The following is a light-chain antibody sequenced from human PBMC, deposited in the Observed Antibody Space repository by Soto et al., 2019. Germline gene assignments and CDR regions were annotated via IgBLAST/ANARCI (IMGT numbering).Light chain of an antibody. J-gene: IGLJ2*01. Sequence: QSVLTQPPSASGTPGQRVSISCSGTISNIGSNSVNWFQNLPGAAPKLLIYGNNQRPSGVPDRFSGSKSGTSASLAISGLQSEDEADYYCAAWDDSLNDPLVIFGGGTKVTVL. CDR1: ISNIGSNS. CDR3: AAWDDSLNDPLVI. V-gene: IGLV1-44*01. CDR2: GNN.